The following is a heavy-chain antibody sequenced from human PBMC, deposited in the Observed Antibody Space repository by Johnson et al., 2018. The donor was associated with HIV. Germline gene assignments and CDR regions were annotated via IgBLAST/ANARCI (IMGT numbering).Heavy chain of an antibody. V-gene: IGHV3-23*04. CDR3: AKDLQQPQRGEHALAQDAFDI. CDR2: ISGSGGST. Sequence: MLLVESGGGLVQPGGSLRLSCAASGFTFSSYAMSWVRQAPGKGLEWVSAISGSGGSTYYADSVKGRFTISRYHSKNTLYPQMNSLRAEDTAVYYCAKDLQQPQRGEHALAQDAFDIWGQGTMVTVSS. CDR1: GFTFSSYA. D-gene: IGHD6-13*01. J-gene: IGHJ3*02.